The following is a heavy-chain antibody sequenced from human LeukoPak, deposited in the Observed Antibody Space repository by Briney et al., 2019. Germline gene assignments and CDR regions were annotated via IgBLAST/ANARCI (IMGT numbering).Heavy chain of an antibody. D-gene: IGHD6-19*01. V-gene: IGHV3-23*01. CDR2: ISGGGTNT. Sequence: GGSLRLSCAASGFTFSSCAMGWVRQAPGKGLEWVSAISGGGTNTYYADSVRVRFTISRDNSKNTLYLQMNSLRAEDTALYYCAKGPLIEVAGTTWDYWGQGTLVTVSS. CDR3: AKGPLIEVAGTTWDY. J-gene: IGHJ4*02. CDR1: GFTFSSCA.